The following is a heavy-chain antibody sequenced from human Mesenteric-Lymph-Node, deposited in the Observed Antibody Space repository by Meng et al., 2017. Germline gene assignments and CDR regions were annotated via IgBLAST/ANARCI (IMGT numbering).Heavy chain of an antibody. CDR3: ARESTAAGKRKSYYYYGMDV. V-gene: IGHV3-20*04. J-gene: IGHJ6*02. CDR1: GFTFDDYG. D-gene: IGHD6-13*01. Sequence: GGSLRLSCAASGFTFDDYGMSWVRQAPGKGLEWVSGINWNGGSTGYADSVKGRFTISRDNAKNSLYLQMNSLRAEDTALYYCARESTAAGKRKSYYYYGMDVWGQGTTVTVSS. CDR2: INWNGGST.